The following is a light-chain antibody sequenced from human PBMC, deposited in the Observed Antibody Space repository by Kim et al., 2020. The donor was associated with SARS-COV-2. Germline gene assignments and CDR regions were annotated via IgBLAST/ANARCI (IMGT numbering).Light chain of an antibody. J-gene: IGKJ1*01. CDR1: QNINSW. V-gene: IGKV1-5*03. CDR2: KAS. CDR3: QQYKTYPWT. Sequence: AAGGDRVTITCLASQNINSWLAWYQQKPGKAPKLLIYKASSLESGVPSRFSGSGSGTEFTLTISSLQPDDFATYYCQQYKTYPWTFGQGTKVDIK.